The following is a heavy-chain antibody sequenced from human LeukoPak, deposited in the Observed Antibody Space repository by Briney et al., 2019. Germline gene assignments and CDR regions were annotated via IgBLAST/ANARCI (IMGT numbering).Heavy chain of an antibody. Sequence: ASVKVSCKASGYTFTSYYVHWVRQAPGQGLEWTTRINPNGGSTRYAQRFQGRVTMTRDTSTSTVYMELSSLRSEDTAVYYCAREQVGGYSYGLDYWGQGTLVTVSS. CDR1: GYTFTSYY. D-gene: IGHD5-18*01. CDR2: INPNGGST. CDR3: AREQVGGYSYGLDY. J-gene: IGHJ4*02. V-gene: IGHV1-46*01.